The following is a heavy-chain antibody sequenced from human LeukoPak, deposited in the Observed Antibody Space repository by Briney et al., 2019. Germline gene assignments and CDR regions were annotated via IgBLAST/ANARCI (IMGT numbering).Heavy chain of an antibody. CDR3: ARDRITMVRRVIIKYWFDP. Sequence: SVKVSCKASGGTFSSYAISWVRQAPGQGLEWMGGIIPIFGTANYAQKFQGRVTITTDESTSTAYMELSSLRSEDTAVYYCARDRITMVRRVIIKYWFDPWGQGTLVTVSS. J-gene: IGHJ5*02. CDR2: IIPIFGTA. V-gene: IGHV1-69*05. CDR1: GGTFSSYA. D-gene: IGHD3-10*01.